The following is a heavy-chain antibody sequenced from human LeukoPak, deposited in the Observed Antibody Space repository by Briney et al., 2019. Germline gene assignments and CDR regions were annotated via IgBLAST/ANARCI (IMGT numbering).Heavy chain of an antibody. CDR1: GYTFTSYY. V-gene: IGHV1-46*01. CDR2: INPSGGST. Sequence: GASVKVSCKASGYTFTSYYMHWVRQAPGQGLEWMGIINPSGGSTSYAQKFQGRVTVTRDTSTSTVYMELSSLRSEDTAVYYCARDPSHCSSGSCYLTCAFDIWGQGPWSPSLQ. CDR3: ARDPSHCSSGSCYLTCAFDI. J-gene: IGHJ3*02. D-gene: IGHD2-15*01.